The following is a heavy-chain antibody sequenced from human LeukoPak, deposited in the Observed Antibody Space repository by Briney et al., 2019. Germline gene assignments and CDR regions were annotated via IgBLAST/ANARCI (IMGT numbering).Heavy chain of an antibody. J-gene: IGHJ5*02. CDR2: IYHSGST. Sequence: SETLSLTCAAYGGSFSGYYWGWIRQPPGKGLEWIGSIYHSGSTYYNTSLKSRVTISVDTSKNQFSLKLNSVTAADTAVYYCATGWSGYYWTTWGQGTLVAVSS. CDR1: GGSFSGYY. CDR3: ATGWSGYYWTT. V-gene: IGHV4-38-2*01. D-gene: IGHD3-3*01.